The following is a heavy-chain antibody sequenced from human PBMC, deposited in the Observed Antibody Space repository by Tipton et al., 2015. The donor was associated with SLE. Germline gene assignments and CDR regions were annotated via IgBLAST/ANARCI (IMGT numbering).Heavy chain of an antibody. Sequence: SLRLSCAASGFTFSSYAMHWVRQAPGKGLEWVAVISYDGSNKYYADSVKGRFTISRDNSKNTLYLQMNSLRAEDTAVYYCARGPYSSATFDYWGQGTLVTVSS. CDR2: ISYDGSNK. J-gene: IGHJ4*02. V-gene: IGHV3-30*04. CDR1: GFTFSSYA. CDR3: ARGPYSSATFDY. D-gene: IGHD6-19*01.